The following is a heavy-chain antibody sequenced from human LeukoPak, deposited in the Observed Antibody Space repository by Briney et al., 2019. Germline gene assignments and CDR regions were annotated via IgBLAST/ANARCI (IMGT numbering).Heavy chain of an antibody. V-gene: IGHV4-39*01. J-gene: IGHJ4*02. CDR1: GGSISSSSYY. D-gene: IGHD2-2*03. Sequence: SETLSLTCTVSGGSISSSSYYWGWIRQPPGKGXXXIGSIYYSGSTYYNPSLKSRVTISVDTSKNQFSLKLSSVTAADTAVYYCARQREMDYYFDYWGQGTPVTVSS. CDR2: IYYSGST. CDR3: ARQREMDYYFDY.